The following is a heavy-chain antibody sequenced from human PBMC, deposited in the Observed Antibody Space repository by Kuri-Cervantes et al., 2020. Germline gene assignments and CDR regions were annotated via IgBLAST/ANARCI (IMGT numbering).Heavy chain of an antibody. Sequence: GESLKISCAASGFTFSSYGMHWVRQAPGKGLEWVAVISYDGSNKYYADSVEGRFTISRDNSKNTLYLQMNSLRAEDTAVYYCAKGEYGSYSAWGQGTLVTVSS. CDR3: AKGEYGSYSA. V-gene: IGHV3-30*18. D-gene: IGHD1-26*01. J-gene: IGHJ5*02. CDR2: ISYDGSNK. CDR1: GFTFSSYG.